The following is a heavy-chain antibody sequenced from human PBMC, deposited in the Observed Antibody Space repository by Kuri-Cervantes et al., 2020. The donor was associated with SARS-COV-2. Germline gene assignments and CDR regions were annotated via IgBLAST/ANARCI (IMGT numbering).Heavy chain of an antibody. J-gene: IGHJ6*02. CDR3: AASLLYRIYYYYGMDG. Sequence: VTESCQAFRSTFTRPAVQWVRPARGQRLEWIGWIGVGSGNTNYAQKFQERVTITRDMSTSTAYIELSSLRSGDTDVYYCAASLLYRIYYYYGMDGWGQGTTVTVSS. CDR1: RSTFTRPA. D-gene: IGHD1-26*01. V-gene: IGHV1-58*01. CDR2: IGVGSGNT.